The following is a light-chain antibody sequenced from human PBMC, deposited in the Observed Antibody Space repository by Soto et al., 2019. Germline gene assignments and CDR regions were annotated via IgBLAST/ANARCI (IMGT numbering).Light chain of an antibody. CDR3: QHYGSSPTT. J-gene: IGKJ1*01. CDR1: QSVSSN. V-gene: IGKV3-15*01. Sequence: EIVMTQSPATLSVSPGERATLSCRASQSVSSNLAWYQQKPGQAPRLLIYGASTRATGIPARFSGSGSGTEFTLTISRLEPEDFAVYYCQHYGSSPTTFGQGTKVDIK. CDR2: GAS.